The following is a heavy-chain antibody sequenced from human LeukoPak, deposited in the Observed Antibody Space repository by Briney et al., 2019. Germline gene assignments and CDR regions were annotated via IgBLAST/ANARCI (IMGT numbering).Heavy chain of an antibody. CDR1: GYTFTSYG. D-gene: IGHD2-15*01. CDR3: AAGGYCSGGSCYSSAFDI. V-gene: IGHV1-18*01. CDR2: ISAYNGNT. Sequence: ASVKVSCKASGYTFTSYGISWVRQAPGQGLEWMGWISAYNGNTNYAQKFQERVTITRDMSTSTAYMELSSLRSEDTAVYYCAAGGYCSGGSCYSSAFDIWGQGTMVTVSS. J-gene: IGHJ3*02.